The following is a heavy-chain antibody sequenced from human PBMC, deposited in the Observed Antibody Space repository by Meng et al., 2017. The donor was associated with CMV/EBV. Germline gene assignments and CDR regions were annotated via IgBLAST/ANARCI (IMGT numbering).Heavy chain of an antibody. D-gene: IGHD3-10*01. CDR3: ATLYSGSYYYYYYYYGMDV. V-gene: IGHV4-34*01. Sequence: SETLSLTCAVYGGSFSGYYWSWIRQPPGKGLEWIGEINHSGSTNYNPSLKSRVTISVDTSKNQFSLKLSSVTAADTAVYYCATLYSGSYYYYYYYYGMDVWGLGTTVTVSS. CDR1: GGSFSGYY. CDR2: INHSGST. J-gene: IGHJ6*02.